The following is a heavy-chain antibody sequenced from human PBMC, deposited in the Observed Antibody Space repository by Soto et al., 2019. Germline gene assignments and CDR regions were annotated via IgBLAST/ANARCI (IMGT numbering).Heavy chain of an antibody. D-gene: IGHD3-3*01. Sequence: QVQLVQSGAEVKKPGSSVKVSCKASGGSFGNSAINWVRQTPGPGLEWLGGCIPVYRTLNYAQKFQGRVTITADESTGTAYMTLSSLASDDTAVYYCATGVIWIGYFTVDSWGQGTRVTVSS. J-gene: IGHJ4*02. V-gene: IGHV1-69*01. CDR3: ATGVIWIGYFTVDS. CDR2: CIPVYRTL. CDR1: GGSFGNSA.